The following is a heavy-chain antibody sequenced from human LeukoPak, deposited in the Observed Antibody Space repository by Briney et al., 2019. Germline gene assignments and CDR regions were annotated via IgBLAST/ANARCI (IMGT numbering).Heavy chain of an antibody. D-gene: IGHD6-13*01. V-gene: IGHV4-34*01. CDR3: ARGRSSWYGPNFDY. CDR2: INHSGST. CDR1: GGCFSGCY. J-gene: IGHJ4*02. Sequence: SETLSLNCAVYGGCFSGCYWSWIHQPPVKGLQLIGEINHSGSTNYNPSLKSRVTISVDTSKNQFSLKLSSVTAADTAVYYCARGRSSWYGPNFDYWGQGTLVTVSS.